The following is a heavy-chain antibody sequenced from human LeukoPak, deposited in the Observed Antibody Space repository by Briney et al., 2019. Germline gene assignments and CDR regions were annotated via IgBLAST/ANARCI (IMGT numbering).Heavy chain of an antibody. D-gene: IGHD5-12*01. J-gene: IGHJ4*02. V-gene: IGHV3-21*01. CDR2: ISSGSGYI. CDR1: GFTFSTYN. Sequence: PGGSLRLSCAASGFTFSTYNMNWVRQAPGKGLEWVSSISSGSGYIYYADSVKGRFTISRDNTENSLFLQMNSLRAEDTAVYYCARSPYPTIQYPSDYWGQGTLVTVSS. CDR3: ARSPYPTIQYPSDY.